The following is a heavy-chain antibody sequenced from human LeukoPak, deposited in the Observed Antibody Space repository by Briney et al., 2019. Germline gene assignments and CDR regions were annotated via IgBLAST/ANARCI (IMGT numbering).Heavy chain of an antibody. CDR3: ARGIAARYTVVDY. CDR2: IKQDGSEK. Sequence: GGSLRLSCAASGFTFSSYWMSWVRQAPGKGLEWVANIKQDGSEKYYVDSVKGRFTISRDNAKNSMYLQMNSLRAEDTAVYYCARGIAARYTVVDYWGQGTLVTVSS. CDR1: GFTFSSYW. V-gene: IGHV3-7*01. D-gene: IGHD6-6*01. J-gene: IGHJ4*02.